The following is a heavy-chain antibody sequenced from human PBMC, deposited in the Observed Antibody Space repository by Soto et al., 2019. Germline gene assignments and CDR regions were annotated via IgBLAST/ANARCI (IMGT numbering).Heavy chain of an antibody. J-gene: IGHJ4*02. Sequence: QVQLQESGPGLVKPSQTLSLTCTVSGGSISSGGYYWSWIRQHPGKGLEWIGYIYYSGSTYYNPSLKSRVTXXVXTXXNQFSLKLSSVTAADTAVYYCARLVRDTAMVDFDYWGQGTLVTVSS. CDR1: GGSISSGGYY. CDR3: ARLVRDTAMVDFDY. CDR2: IYYSGST. D-gene: IGHD5-18*01. V-gene: IGHV4-31*03.